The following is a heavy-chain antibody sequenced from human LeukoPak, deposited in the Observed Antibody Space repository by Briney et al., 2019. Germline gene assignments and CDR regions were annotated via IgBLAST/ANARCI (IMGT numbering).Heavy chain of an antibody. V-gene: IGHV4-59*01. Sequence: PSETLSLTCTVSGGSISSYYWSWIRQPPGKGLEWIGYIYYSGSTNYNPSLKSRVTISVDTSKNQFSLKLSSVTAADTAVYYCARSRNWGGTFDYWGQGTLVTVSS. J-gene: IGHJ4*02. CDR1: GGSISSYY. D-gene: IGHD7-27*01. CDR3: ARSRNWGGTFDY. CDR2: IYYSGST.